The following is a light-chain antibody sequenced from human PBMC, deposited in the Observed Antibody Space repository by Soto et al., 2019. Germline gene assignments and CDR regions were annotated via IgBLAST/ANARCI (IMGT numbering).Light chain of an antibody. V-gene: IGKV3-15*01. CDR1: QSVSSK. CDR3: QRYNNWPYT. CDR2: GAS. Sequence: EIEMTQSPATLSVSPGERATLSCRASQSVSSKLAWYQQKPGQAPRLLIYGASTRATGIPARFSGSGSGTEFTLTISSLQSEDFAVYYCQRYNNWPYTFGQGTKLEIK. J-gene: IGKJ2*01.